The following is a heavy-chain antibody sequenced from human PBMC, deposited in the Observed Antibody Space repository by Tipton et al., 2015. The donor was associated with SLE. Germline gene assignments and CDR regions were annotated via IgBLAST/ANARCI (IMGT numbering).Heavy chain of an antibody. CDR3: ARDSSMVNGYFDL. J-gene: IGHJ2*01. Sequence: SLRLSCAASGFTFSDYYMSWVRQAPGKGLEWVANIKQDGSEKYYVDSVKGRFTISRDNAKNSLYLQMNSLRAEDTAVYYCARDSSMVNGYFDLWGRGTLVTVSS. CDR2: IKQDGSEK. V-gene: IGHV3-7*03. D-gene: IGHD5-18*01. CDR1: GFTFSDYY.